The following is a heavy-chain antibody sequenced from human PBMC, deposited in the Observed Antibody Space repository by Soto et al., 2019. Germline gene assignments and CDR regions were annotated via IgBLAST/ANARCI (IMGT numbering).Heavy chain of an antibody. Sequence: QVQLVQSGAEVRKPGSSVTVSCKASGGTFSNYAISWVRQAPVQGLEWMGGIIPIVGTGSYAQKFQGRVTMTANESTTTAYIELGSLRFEDTAVYYCARVVILVPTASTHYYSHMHVWGPATTVTVSS. D-gene: IGHD2-2*01. V-gene: IGHV1-69*01. J-gene: IGHJ6*02. CDR1: GGTFSNYA. CDR2: IIPIVGTG. CDR3: ARVVILVPTASTHYYSHMHV.